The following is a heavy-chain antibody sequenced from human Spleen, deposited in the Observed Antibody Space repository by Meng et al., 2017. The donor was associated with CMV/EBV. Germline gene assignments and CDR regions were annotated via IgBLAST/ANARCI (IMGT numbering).Heavy chain of an antibody. CDR2: ISFDASNE. Sequence: SGFIFRGYARLWVRQAPGKGLEWVAVISFDASNEYYADSVKGRFTISRDNYKNTLFLQMSSLRDEDTAVYYCARPPFGAAGTHWYFDLWGRGTLVTVSS. V-gene: IGHV3-30*04. D-gene: IGHD6-13*01. CDR3: ARPPFGAAGTHWYFDL. CDR1: GFIFRGYA. J-gene: IGHJ2*01.